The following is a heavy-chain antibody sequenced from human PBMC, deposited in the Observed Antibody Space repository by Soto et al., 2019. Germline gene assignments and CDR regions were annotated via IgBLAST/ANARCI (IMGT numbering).Heavy chain of an antibody. CDR3: ARDATYSSSWNRYYYYGMDV. V-gene: IGHV1-18*04. D-gene: IGHD6-13*01. CDR2: ISAYNGNT. Sequence: AAGKVSCKASGCTFTSYGISRVRQAYGHVLEWMGWISAYNGNTNYAQKLQGRVTMTTDTSTSTAYMELRSLRSDDTAVYYCARDATYSSSWNRYYYYGMDVSGQVTTVTGSS. CDR1: GCTFTSYG. J-gene: IGHJ6*02.